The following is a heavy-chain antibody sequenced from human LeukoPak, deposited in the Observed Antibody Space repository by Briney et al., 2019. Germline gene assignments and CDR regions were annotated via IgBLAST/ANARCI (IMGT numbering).Heavy chain of an antibody. J-gene: IGHJ4*02. CDR3: AKRYYYGSGSYSTFDY. CDR2: ISGSGGST. Sequence: PSETLSLTCTVSGGSISSGGYYWSWVRQAPGKGLEWVSAISGSGGSTYYADSVKGRFTISRDNSKNTLYLQMNSLRAEDTAVYYCAKRYYYGSGSYSTFDYWGQGTLVTVSS. CDR1: GGSISSGGYY. V-gene: IGHV3-23*01. D-gene: IGHD3-10*01.